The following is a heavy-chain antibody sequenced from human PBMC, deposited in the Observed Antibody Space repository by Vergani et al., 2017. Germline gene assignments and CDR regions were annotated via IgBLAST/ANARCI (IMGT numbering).Heavy chain of an antibody. Sequence: QVRLVESGGGVVQPGRSLRLSCAASGFSFTSYGMHWVRQAPGKGLEWVAVISYDGSNKYYADSVKGRFTISRDNSKNTLYLQMNGLRAGDTAVYYCARRDSSSPALDYWGQGTLVTVSS. V-gene: IGHV3-30*03. J-gene: IGHJ4*02. CDR2: ISYDGSNK. D-gene: IGHD6-6*01. CDR3: ARRDSSSPALDY. CDR1: GFSFTSYG.